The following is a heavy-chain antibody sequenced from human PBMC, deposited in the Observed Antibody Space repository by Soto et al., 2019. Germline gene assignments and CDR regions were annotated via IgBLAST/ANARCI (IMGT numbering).Heavy chain of an antibody. CDR3: ASGRTTVTTGYYFDY. V-gene: IGHV5-51*01. J-gene: IGHJ4*02. CDR2: IYPGDSDT. CDR1: GYSFTTYW. Sequence: GESLKISCKGSGYSFTTYWIGWVRQMPGKGLEWMGIIYPGDSDTRYSPSFQGQVTISADKSISTAYLQWSSLKASDTAMYYCASGRTTVTTGYYFDYWGQGTLVTVSS. D-gene: IGHD4-17*01.